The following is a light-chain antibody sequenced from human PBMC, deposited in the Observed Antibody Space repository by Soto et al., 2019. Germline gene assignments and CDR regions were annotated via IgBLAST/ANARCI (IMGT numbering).Light chain of an antibody. V-gene: IGKV1-39*01. CDR1: QRISSY. J-gene: IGKJ2*01. CDR2: AAS. Sequence: DIQMTQSPSSLSASVGDRVTITCRASQRISSYINWYQQKLGKAPKLLIYAASSLESGVPSRFSGSGSGTDFTLTISSRQPEDFATYYCQQPYDTPRTFGQGTKQEI. CDR3: QQPYDTPRT.